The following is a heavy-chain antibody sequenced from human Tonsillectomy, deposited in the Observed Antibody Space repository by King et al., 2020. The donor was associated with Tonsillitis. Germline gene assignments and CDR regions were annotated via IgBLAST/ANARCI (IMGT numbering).Heavy chain of an antibody. J-gene: IGHJ4*02. D-gene: IGHD5-18*01. V-gene: IGHV3-30*02. Sequence: VQLVESGGGVVQPGGSLRLSCAASGFTFSSYGMHWVRQAPGKGLEWVAFIRYDGSNKYYADSVKGRFTISRDNSKNTLYLQMNSLRAEDTAVYHCAKDDNVDTAGSGGGDYWGQGTLVTVSS. CDR2: IRYDGSNK. CDR1: GFTFSSYG. CDR3: AKDDNVDTAGSGGGDY.